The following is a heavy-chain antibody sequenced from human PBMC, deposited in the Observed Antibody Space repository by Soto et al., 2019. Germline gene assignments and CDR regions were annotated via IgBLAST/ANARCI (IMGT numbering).Heavy chain of an antibody. V-gene: IGHV3-23*01. D-gene: IGHD6-6*01. Sequence: VSLRLSCAAAGFPFSSYAMSWVRHAPDKGLEWVSAIGFRGDSTYYADSVKGRFTISRDNSKNTLYLQVNSLRAEDTAVYYCARKFSSSSFYFDYWGQETLVTVSS. CDR3: ARKFSSSSFYFDY. J-gene: IGHJ4*02. CDR2: IGFRGDST. CDR1: GFPFSSYA.